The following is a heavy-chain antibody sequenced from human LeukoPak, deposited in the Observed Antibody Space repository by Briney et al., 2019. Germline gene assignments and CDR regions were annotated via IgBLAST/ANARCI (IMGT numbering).Heavy chain of an antibody. CDR3: ARTLAGTGNYFDS. V-gene: IGHV3-53*01. D-gene: IGHD6-19*01. CDR2: IYSTGST. J-gene: IGHJ4*02. CDR1: GFSVRSNY. Sequence: GGSLRLSCAASGFSVRSNYTNWVRQAPGKGLEWVSIIYSTGSTYYSDSVKGRFTISRDTSKNTVYLQMDSLRAEDTALYYCARTLAGTGNYFDSWGQGTLVTVSS.